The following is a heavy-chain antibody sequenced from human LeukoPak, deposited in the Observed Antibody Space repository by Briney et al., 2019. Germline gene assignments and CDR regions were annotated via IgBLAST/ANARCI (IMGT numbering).Heavy chain of an antibody. J-gene: IGHJ6*02. CDR1: GFTFSTHW. V-gene: IGHV3-30*18. CDR2: ISYDGFNK. Sequence: PGGSLRLSCAASGFTFSTHWMHWVRQAPGKGLEWVAVISYDGFNKYYADSVKGRFTISRDNSKNTLYLQMNSLRAEDTAVYYCAKDIVATNPYYYYGMDVWGQGTTVTVSS. CDR3: AKDIVATNPYYYYGMDV. D-gene: IGHD5-12*01.